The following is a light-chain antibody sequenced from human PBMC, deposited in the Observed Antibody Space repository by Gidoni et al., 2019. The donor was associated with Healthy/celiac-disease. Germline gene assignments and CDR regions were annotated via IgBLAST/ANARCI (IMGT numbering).Light chain of an antibody. Sequence: EIVLTQSPGTLSLAPGEGATLSCRASQSVSSSYLAWYQQKPGQAPMLLFYGAYSMATGIPHMFSGSGSGTDFSLTISRLETEDFSVYYCQQYGSSPITFGQGTRLEIK. V-gene: IGKV3-20*01. CDR2: GAY. CDR3: QQYGSSPIT. J-gene: IGKJ5*01. CDR1: QSVSSSY.